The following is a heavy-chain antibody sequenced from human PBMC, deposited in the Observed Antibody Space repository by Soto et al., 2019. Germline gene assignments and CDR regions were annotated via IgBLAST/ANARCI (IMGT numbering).Heavy chain of an antibody. CDR3: ARDHYYADYTPLGY. Sequence: ASVKVSCKASGYTFTGYYMHWVRQAPGQGLEWMGWINPNSGGTNYAQKFQGRVTMTRDTSISTAYMELSRLRSDDTAVYYCARDHYYADYTPLGYWGQGPLVTVSS. CDR2: INPNSGGT. V-gene: IGHV1-2*02. D-gene: IGHD4-17*01. CDR1: GYTFTGYY. J-gene: IGHJ4*02.